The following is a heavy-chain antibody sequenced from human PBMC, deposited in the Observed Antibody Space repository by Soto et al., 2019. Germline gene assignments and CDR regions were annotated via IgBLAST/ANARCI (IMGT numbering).Heavy chain of an antibody. CDR2: ISTYNGNT. CDR1: GYTLTSHG. D-gene: IGHD3-22*01. Sequence: QVQLVQSGAEVKKPGASVKVSCKASGYTLTSHGISWVRQAPGQGLEWMGWISTYNGNTKYAQKFQERGTMTADTSTSTAHIERRNLRYHDTPMYYCARGYYESRGPFCYWGQGTLVTV. V-gene: IGHV1-18*01. CDR3: ARGYYESRGPFCY. J-gene: IGHJ4*02.